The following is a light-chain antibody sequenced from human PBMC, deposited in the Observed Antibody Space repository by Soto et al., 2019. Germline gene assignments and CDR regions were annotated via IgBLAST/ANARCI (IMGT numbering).Light chain of an antibody. CDR3: QQSGRSPNT. V-gene: IGKV3-20*01. CDR2: STS. J-gene: IGKJ2*01. CDR1: QSVSTTY. Sequence: EVVLTQSPGTLSLSPGERATLSCRASQSVSTTYLAWYQQKPGQSPRLLIYSTSSRATGIPDRFSGSGSGTDFTLTISRLEPEDFAVYYCQQSGRSPNTFGQGTKLEI.